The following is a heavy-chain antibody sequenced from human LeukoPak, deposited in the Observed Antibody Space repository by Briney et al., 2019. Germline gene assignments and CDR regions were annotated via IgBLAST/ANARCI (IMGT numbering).Heavy chain of an antibody. CDR3: ARVYSSGYYYYYYYMDV. CDR1: GGSISSSSYY. D-gene: IGHD3-22*01. Sequence: SETLSLTCTVSGGSISSSSYYWGWIRQPPGKGLEWIGSIYYSGSTYYNPSLKSRVTISVDTSKNQFSLKLSSVTAADTAVYYCARVYSSGYYYYYYYMDVWGKGTTVTVSS. V-gene: IGHV4-39*07. J-gene: IGHJ6*03. CDR2: IYYSGST.